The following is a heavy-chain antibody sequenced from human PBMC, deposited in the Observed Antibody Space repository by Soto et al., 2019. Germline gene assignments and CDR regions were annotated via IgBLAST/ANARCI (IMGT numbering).Heavy chain of an antibody. V-gene: IGHV1-69*01. D-gene: IGHD6-6*01. CDR1: GGTFSSYA. Sequence: QVQLVQSGAEVKKPGSSVKVSCKASGGTFSSYAISWVRQAPGQGLEWMGGIIPIFGTANYAQKFQGRVTITADESTSTAYMELSSLRSEDTAVYYCARGSRSSWGHDYYGMDVWGQGTTVTVSS. CDR2: IIPIFGTA. J-gene: IGHJ6*02. CDR3: ARGSRSSWGHDYYGMDV.